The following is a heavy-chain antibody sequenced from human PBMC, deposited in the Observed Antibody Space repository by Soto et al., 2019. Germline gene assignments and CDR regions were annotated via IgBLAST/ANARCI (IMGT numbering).Heavy chain of an antibody. CDR2: IYHSGST. D-gene: IGHD6-19*01. CDR3: AGLLAVAGVYYFDY. Sequence: SETLSLTCAVSGGSISSSNWWSWVRQPPGKGLEWIGEIYHSGSTNYNPSLKSRVTVSVDKSKNQFSLKLSSVTAADTAVYYCAGLLAVAGVYYFDYWGQGTLVTVSS. CDR1: GGSISSSNW. V-gene: IGHV4-4*02. J-gene: IGHJ4*02.